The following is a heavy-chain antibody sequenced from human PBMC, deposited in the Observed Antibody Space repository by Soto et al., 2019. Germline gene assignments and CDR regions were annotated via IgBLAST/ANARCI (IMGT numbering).Heavy chain of an antibody. CDR1: GGSISSGGYY. Sequence: SETLSLTCTVSGGSISSGGYYWSWIRQHPGKGLEWIGYIYYSGSTYYNPSLKSRVTISVDTSKNQFSLKLSSVTAADTAVYYCARVIEGYSYGYFDYWGQGTLVTVSS. D-gene: IGHD5-18*01. CDR2: IYYSGST. J-gene: IGHJ4*02. V-gene: IGHV4-31*03. CDR3: ARVIEGYSYGYFDY.